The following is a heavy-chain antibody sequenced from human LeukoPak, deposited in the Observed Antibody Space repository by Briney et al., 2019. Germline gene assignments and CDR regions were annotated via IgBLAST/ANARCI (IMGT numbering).Heavy chain of an antibody. CDR1: GFTFSSYA. D-gene: IGHD4-17*01. CDR3: ANGNGDYIGHAFDI. CDR2: ISGSGGST. J-gene: IGHJ3*02. Sequence: GGSLRLSCAASGFTFSSYAMSWVRQAPGKGLEWVSAISGSGGSTYYADSVKGRFTISRDNSKNRLYLQMNNLRAEDTAVYYCANGNGDYIGHAFDIWGQGTMVTVSS. V-gene: IGHV3-23*01.